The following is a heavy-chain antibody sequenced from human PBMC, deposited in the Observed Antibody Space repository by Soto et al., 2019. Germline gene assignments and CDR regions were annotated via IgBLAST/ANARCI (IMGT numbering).Heavy chain of an antibody. V-gene: IGHV3-74*01. CDR3: ATAEVDY. CDR2: MNSDGSTT. CDR1: GFTFSNYE. Sequence: GGSLRLSCAASGFTFSNYEVNWVRQAPGKGLEWVSRMNSDGSTTNYADSVKGRFTVSRDNARNTLHLQMNSLRAEDTAVYYCATAEVDYWGPGTLVTVSS. J-gene: IGHJ4*02.